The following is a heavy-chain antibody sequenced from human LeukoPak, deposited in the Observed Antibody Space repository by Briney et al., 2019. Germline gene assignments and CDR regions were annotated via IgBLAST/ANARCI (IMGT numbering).Heavy chain of an antibody. D-gene: IGHD2-15*01. CDR3: ARDRGYSSFDY. J-gene: IGHJ4*02. Sequence: GGSPRLSCAAYGFTFSNSWMTWVRQAPGKDLEWVATINPDGSKVAYVGSVKGRFTISRDNAKNSVYLQMSSLRVEETGVFYCARDRGYSSFDYWGQGALVAVSS. CDR1: GFTFSNSW. V-gene: IGHV3-7*01. CDR2: INPDGSKV.